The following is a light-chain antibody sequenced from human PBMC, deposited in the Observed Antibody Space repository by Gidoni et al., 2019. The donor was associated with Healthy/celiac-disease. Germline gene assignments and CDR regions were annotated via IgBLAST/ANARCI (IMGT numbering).Light chain of an antibody. CDR3: QQYGSSLWT. J-gene: IGKJ1*01. CDR1: QSVSSSY. CDR2: GAS. Sequence: EIVLTQSPGTLSLSPGERATISCRASQSVSSSYLDWYQQKPGQAPRLLIYGASSMATGIPERFSGSGSGTDFTLTISRLEPEDFAVYYCQQYGSSLWTFGPGTKVEIK. V-gene: IGKV3-20*01.